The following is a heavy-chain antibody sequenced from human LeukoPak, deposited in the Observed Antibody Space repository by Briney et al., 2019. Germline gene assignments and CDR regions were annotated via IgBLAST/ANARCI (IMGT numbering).Heavy chain of an antibody. V-gene: IGHV3-11*01. CDR3: ARPAVTESYDAFDI. CDR1: GFTFSDYY. Sequence: GGSLRLSCAASGFTFSDYYMSWIRQAPGKGLEWVSYISSSGSTIYYADSVKGRFTISRDNAKNSLYLQMNSLRAEDTAVYYCARPAVTESYDAFDIWGQGTMVTVSS. CDR2: ISSSGSTI. D-gene: IGHD4-17*01. J-gene: IGHJ3*02.